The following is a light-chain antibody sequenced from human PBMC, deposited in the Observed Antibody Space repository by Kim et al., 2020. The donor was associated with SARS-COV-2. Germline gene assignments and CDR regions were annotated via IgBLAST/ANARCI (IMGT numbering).Light chain of an antibody. V-gene: IGLV2-14*01. CDR3: SSYTSSSTPYV. CDR1: SSDVGGYNY. Sequence: QSALTQPASVSGSPVQSITISCTGTSSDVGGYNYVSWYQQHPGKAPKLMIYDVSKRPSGVSNRFSGSKSGNTASLTISGLQAEDEADYYCSSYTSSSTPYVFGTGTKVTV. J-gene: IGLJ1*01. CDR2: DVS.